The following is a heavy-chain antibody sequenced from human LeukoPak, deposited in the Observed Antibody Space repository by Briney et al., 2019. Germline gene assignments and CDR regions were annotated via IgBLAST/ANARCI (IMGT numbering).Heavy chain of an antibody. CDR1: RGSISGYS. D-gene: IGHD4/OR15-4a*01. CDR3: VRGPYGASISKWFDP. Sequence: SETLSLTCTVSRGSISGYSWSWIRQSPGGVLEWIGYIYYSGDTAYNPSLRRRVTLSVDTSKNQFSLQLRSVTTADTAVYYCVRGPYGASISKWFDPWGQGTQVIVSP. V-gene: IGHV4-59*01. J-gene: IGHJ5*02. CDR2: IYYSGDT.